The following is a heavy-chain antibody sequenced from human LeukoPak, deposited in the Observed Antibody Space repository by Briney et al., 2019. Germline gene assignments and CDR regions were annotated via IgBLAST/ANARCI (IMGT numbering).Heavy chain of an antibody. CDR2: ISWNSGSI. V-gene: IGHV3-9*01. CDR1: GFTFDDYA. Sequence: PGRSLRLSCAASGFTFDDYAMHWVRQAPGKGLEWVSGISWNSGSIGYADSVKGRFTISRDNAKNTLYLQMNSLRAEDTAVYHCARAGNYRFDYWGQGSLVTVSS. J-gene: IGHJ4*02. CDR3: ARAGNYRFDY. D-gene: IGHD3-22*01.